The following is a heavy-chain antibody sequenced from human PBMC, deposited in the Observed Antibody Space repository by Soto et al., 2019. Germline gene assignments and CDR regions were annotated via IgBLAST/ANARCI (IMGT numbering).Heavy chain of an antibody. CDR2: ISADNGNT. D-gene: IGHD1-26*01. J-gene: IGHJ4*02. CDR3: ARGRGSYALDY. Sequence: QVQLVQSGAEVKKPGASVKVSCKASGYTFTSYGISWVRQAPGQGLEWMGWISADNGNTNYAQKLQGRVTMTTDTSTSTGYKEVGGLRIDGKGVDYLARGRGSYALDYWGQGTLVTVSS. V-gene: IGHV1-18*01. CDR1: GYTFTSYG.